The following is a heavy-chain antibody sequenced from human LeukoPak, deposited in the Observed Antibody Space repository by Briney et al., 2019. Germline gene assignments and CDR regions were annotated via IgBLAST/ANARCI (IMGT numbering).Heavy chain of an antibody. D-gene: IGHD2-15*01. CDR2: ISSSSSTI. V-gene: IGHV3-48*02. Sequence: GGSLRLSCAASRFTFSSYSMNWVRQAPGKGLEWVSYISSSSSTIYYADSVKGRFTISRDNAENSLYLQMNSLRDEDTAVYYCARVFVGYCSGGSCPWDYWGQGTLVTVSS. CDR1: RFTFSSYS. J-gene: IGHJ4*02. CDR3: ARVFVGYCSGGSCPWDY.